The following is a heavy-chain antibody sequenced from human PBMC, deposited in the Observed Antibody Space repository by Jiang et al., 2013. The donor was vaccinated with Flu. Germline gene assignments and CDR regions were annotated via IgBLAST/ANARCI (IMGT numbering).Heavy chain of an antibody. D-gene: IGHD3-10*01. J-gene: IGHJ4*02. Sequence: GSGLVKPSETLSLTCTVSGGSISSSSYYWGWIRQPPGKGLEWIGSIYYSGSTYYNPSLKSRVTISVDTSKNQFSLKLSSVTAADTAVYYCARLPYGSGSYTLFDYWGQGTLVTVSS. CDR3: ARLPYGSGSYTLFDY. CDR2: IYYSGST. V-gene: IGHV4-39*01. CDR1: GGSISSSSYY.